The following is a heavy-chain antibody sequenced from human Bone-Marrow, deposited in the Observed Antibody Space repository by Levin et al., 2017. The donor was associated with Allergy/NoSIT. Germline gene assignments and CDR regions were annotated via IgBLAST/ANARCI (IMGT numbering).Heavy chain of an antibody. J-gene: IGHJ5*02. D-gene: IGHD3-10*01. CDR3: ARGPLLWFGELFHTSYPPNWFDP. V-gene: IGHV1-8*01. CDR2: MNPNSGNT. CDR1: GYTFTSYD. Sequence: ASVKVSCKASGYTFTSYDINWVRQATGQGLEWMGWMNPNSGNTGYAQKFQGRVTMTRNTSISTAYMELSSLRSEDTAVYYCARGPLLWFGELFHTSYPPNWFDPWGQGTLVTVSS.